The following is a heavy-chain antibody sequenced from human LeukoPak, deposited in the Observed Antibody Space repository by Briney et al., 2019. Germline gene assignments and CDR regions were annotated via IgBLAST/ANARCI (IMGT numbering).Heavy chain of an antibody. CDR3: ARWGPDY. J-gene: IGHJ4*02. CDR1: GFTLSRYW. V-gene: IGHV3-7*04. CDR2: IKQDGSEK. D-gene: IGHD3-16*01. Sequence: GGSLRLSCAASGFTLSRYWMSWVRQAPGKGLKWVANIKQDGSEKYVDSVKGRFTISRGNAKNSVYLQMNSLRAEDTAVYYCARWGPDYWGQGTLVTVSS.